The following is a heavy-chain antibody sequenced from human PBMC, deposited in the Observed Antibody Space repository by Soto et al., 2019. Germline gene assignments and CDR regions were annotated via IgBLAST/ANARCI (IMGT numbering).Heavy chain of an antibody. J-gene: IGHJ6*03. D-gene: IGHD3-3*01. V-gene: IGHV1-2*04. CDR2: INPNSGGT. CDR1: GYTFTGYY. Sequence: ASVKVSCKASGYTFTGYYMHWVRQAPGQGLEWMGWINPNSGGTNYAQKFQGWVTMTRDTSISTAYMELSRLRSDDTAVYYCARGVGITIFGVVIPDYYYYMDVWGKGTTVTVSS. CDR3: ARGVGITIFGVVIPDYYYYMDV.